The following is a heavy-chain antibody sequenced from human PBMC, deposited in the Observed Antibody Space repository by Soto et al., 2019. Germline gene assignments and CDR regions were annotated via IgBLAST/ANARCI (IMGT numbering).Heavy chain of an antibody. V-gene: IGHV3-30*18. J-gene: IGHJ6*02. Sequence: QVQLVESGGGVVQPGRSLRLSCAASGFTFSSYGMHWVRQAPGKGLERVAVISYDGSNKYYADSVKGRFTISRDNSKNPLYLQMNSLRAEDTSVYYCAKDYADYEFWSGDPPYGMDVWGQGSTVTVSS. CDR3: AKDYADYEFWSGDPPYGMDV. D-gene: IGHD3-3*01. CDR2: ISYDGSNK. CDR1: GFTFSSYG.